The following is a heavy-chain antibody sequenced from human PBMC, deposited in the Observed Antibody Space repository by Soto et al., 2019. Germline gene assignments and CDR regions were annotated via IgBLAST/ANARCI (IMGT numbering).Heavy chain of an antibody. V-gene: IGHV3-15*07. Sequence: GSLRLSCAASGFTFSNAWMNWVRQAPGKGLEWVGRIKSKTDGGTTDYAAPVKGRFTISRDDSKNTLYLQMNSLKTEDTAVYYCTTGVGSGWYGEDYYYYGMDVWGQGTTVTVSS. CDR3: TTGVGSGWYGEDYYYYGMDV. CDR1: GFTFSNAW. CDR2: IKSKTDGGTT. J-gene: IGHJ6*02. D-gene: IGHD6-19*01.